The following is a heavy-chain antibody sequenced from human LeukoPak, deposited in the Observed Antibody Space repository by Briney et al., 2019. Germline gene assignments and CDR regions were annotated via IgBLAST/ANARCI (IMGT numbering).Heavy chain of an antibody. CDR3: ARGAEYYAIWRGYAGYSDY. Sequence: SETLSLTCTVSGYSISNGYYWGWIRQPPGKGLEWVGSIYHRGSTYYNPSLRSRVTISLDRSKKKFSLKLTSVTAADTAVYFCARGAEYYAIWRGYAGYSDYWGQGISVTASS. V-gene: IGHV4-38-2*02. J-gene: IGHJ4*02. CDR1: GYSISNGYY. D-gene: IGHD3-3*01. CDR2: IYHRGST.